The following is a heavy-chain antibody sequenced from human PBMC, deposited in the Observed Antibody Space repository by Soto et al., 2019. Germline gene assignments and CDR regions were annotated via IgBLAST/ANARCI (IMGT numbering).Heavy chain of an antibody. CDR3: ARDIVEYSSSSERFYYYGMDV. V-gene: IGHV4-61*01. CDR1: GGSISSSSYY. D-gene: IGHD6-6*01. CDR2: IYYSGST. Sequence: PSETLSLTCTVSGGSISSSSYYWGWIRQPPGKGLEWIGYIYYSGSTNYNPSLKSRVTISVDTSKNQFSLKLSSVTAADTAVYYCARDIVEYSSSSERFYYYGMDVWGQGTTVTVSS. J-gene: IGHJ6*02.